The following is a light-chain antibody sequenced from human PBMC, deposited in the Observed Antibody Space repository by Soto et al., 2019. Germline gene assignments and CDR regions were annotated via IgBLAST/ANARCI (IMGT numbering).Light chain of an antibody. CDR1: QGISNY. J-gene: IGKJ2*01. V-gene: IGKV1-8*01. CDR3: QHYSDYPHT. Sequence: AIRMTQSPSSFSASTGDRVTITCRASQGISNYLAWYQQKPGKAPKLLLYAASTLQSGVPSRFSGSGSGTDFTLTISCLQSEDFATYFCQHYSDYPHTFGQGTKLEIK. CDR2: AAS.